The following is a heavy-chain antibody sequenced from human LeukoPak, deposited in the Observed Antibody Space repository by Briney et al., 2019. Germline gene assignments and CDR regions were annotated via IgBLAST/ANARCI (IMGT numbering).Heavy chain of an antibody. CDR3: ARHGGRLGLLIN. D-gene: IGHD3-22*01. J-gene: IGHJ4*02. V-gene: IGHV4-39*01. CDR1: GGSISSSSYY. CDR2: IYYSGST. Sequence: SETLSLTCTVSGGSISSSSYYWGWIRQPPGKGLEWIGSIYYSGSTYYNPSLKSRVTISVDTSKSQFSLKLSSVTAADTAVYYCARHGGRLGLLINWGQGTLVTVSS.